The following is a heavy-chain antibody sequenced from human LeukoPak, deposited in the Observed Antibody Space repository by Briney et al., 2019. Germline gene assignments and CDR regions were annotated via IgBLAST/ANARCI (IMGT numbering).Heavy chain of an antibody. D-gene: IGHD1-26*01. J-gene: IGHJ3*02. CDR2: ISSSGSTI. V-gene: IGHV3-11*04. Sequence: SGGSLRLSCAASGFTFSDYYMSWIRQAPGKGLEWVSYISSSGSTIYYADSVKGRFTISRDNSKNTLYLQMNSLRAEDTAVYYCAKDSGSSLVGRTFDIWGQGTMVTVSS. CDR1: GFTFSDYY. CDR3: AKDSGSSLVGRTFDI.